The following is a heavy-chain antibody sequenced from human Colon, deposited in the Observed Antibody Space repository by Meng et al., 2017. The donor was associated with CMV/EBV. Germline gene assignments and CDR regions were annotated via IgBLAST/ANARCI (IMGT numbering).Heavy chain of an antibody. V-gene: IGHV4-59*01. CDR1: GGSLVSYY. J-gene: IGHJ6*02. Sequence: SETLSLTCTVPGGSLVSYYWSWIRRPPGKGLEWIGYIYHTGSINYNPSLRSPVTISVDTSNNQFSLNLRSVTTADTAVYFCARVGRPYYDTSYYAMDVWGQGTTVTVSS. CDR2: IYHTGSI. CDR3: ARVGRPYYDTSYYAMDV. D-gene: IGHD3-22*01.